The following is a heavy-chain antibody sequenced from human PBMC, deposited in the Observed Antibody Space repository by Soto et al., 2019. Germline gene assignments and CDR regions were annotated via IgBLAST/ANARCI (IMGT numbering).Heavy chain of an antibody. D-gene: IGHD4-17*01. CDR2: IYYSGYT. CDR3: ARSSDYGAFDY. J-gene: IGHJ4*02. V-gene: IGHV4-30-4*01. CDR1: GDSFSRADYK. Sequence: QVQLQESGPGLVKPSQTLSLTCTVSGDSFSRADYKWSWIRQPPGKGLEWIGYIYYSGYTYNNPSLKSRLTMSVDTSKNQFFLKLSSVTAADTAVYYCARSSDYGAFDYWGQGTLVTVS.